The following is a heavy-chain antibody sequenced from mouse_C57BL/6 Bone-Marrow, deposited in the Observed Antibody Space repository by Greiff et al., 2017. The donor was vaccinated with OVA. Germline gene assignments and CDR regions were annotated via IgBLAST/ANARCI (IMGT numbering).Heavy chain of an antibody. V-gene: IGHV1-55*01. CDR2: IYPGSGST. J-gene: IGHJ3*01. CDR3: ARGYYGSSSFAY. CDR1: GYTFTSYW. Sequence: VQLQQPGAELVKPGASEKMSCKASGYTFTSYWITWVKQRPGQGLEWIGDIYPGSGSTTYNEKFKSKATLTVDTSSSTAYMQLSSLTSEDSAVYYCARGYYGSSSFAYWGQGTLVTVSA. D-gene: IGHD1-1*01.